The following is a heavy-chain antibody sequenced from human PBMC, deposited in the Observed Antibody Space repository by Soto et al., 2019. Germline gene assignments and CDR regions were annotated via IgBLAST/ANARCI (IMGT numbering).Heavy chain of an antibody. CDR3: ARMNILTGYSSFDY. CDR1: GYTFPGYY. V-gene: IGHV1-2*04. J-gene: IGHJ4*02. Sequence: ASVKVSCKASGYTFPGYYMHWVRQAPGQGLEWMGWINPNSGGTNYAQKFQGWVTMTRDTSISTAYMELSRLRSDDTAVYYCARMNILTGYSSFDYWGQGTLVTVSS. CDR2: INPNSGGT. D-gene: IGHD3-9*01.